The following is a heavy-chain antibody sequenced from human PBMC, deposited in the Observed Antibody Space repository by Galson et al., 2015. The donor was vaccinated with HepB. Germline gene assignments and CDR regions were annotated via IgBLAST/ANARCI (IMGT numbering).Heavy chain of an antibody. J-gene: IGHJ4*02. V-gene: IGHV3-66*04. Sequence: SLRLSCAASGFTVSSNYMSWVRQAPGKGLEWVSVIYSGGSTYYADSVKGRFTISRDNSKNTLYLQMNSLRAEDTAVYYCARHAMTKALGFDYWGQGTLVTVSS. CDR2: IYSGGST. D-gene: IGHD1-26*01. CDR3: ARHAMTKALGFDY. CDR1: GFTVSSNY.